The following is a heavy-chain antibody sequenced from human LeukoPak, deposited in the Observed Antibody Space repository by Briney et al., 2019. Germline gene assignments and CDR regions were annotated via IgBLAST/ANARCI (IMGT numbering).Heavy chain of an antibody. Sequence: PGGSLRLSCAASGFTFSTYSMNWVRQAPGKGLEWVSYIGSGSSTIYYADSVKGRFTISRDNAKNSLYLQMNSLRAEDTAVYYCAHLGAATPSHDAFDIWGQGTMVTVSS. V-gene: IGHV3-48*01. CDR2: IGSGSSTI. J-gene: IGHJ3*02. D-gene: IGHD2-15*01. CDR3: AHLGAATPSHDAFDI. CDR1: GFTFSTYS.